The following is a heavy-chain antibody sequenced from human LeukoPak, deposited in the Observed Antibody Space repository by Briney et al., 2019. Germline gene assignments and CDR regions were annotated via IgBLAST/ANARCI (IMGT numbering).Heavy chain of an antibody. Sequence: SGGSLRLSCAASGFTFSSYDMHWVRQATGKGLEWVSAIGTAGDTYYPGSVKGRFTISRENAKNSLYLQMNSLGAGDTAVYYCARGIMITFGGVIAPGDYGMDVWGQGTTVTVSS. D-gene: IGHD3-16*02. CDR1: GFTFSSYD. CDR2: IGTAGDT. J-gene: IGHJ6*02. CDR3: ARGIMITFGGVIAPGDYGMDV. V-gene: IGHV3-13*01.